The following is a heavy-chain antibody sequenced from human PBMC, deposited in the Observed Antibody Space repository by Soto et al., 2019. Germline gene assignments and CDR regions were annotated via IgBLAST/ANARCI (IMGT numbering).Heavy chain of an antibody. D-gene: IGHD5-12*01. CDR1: GGSISSGGYY. Sequence: SETLSRTWTVAGGSISSGGYYWSWIRQHPGKGLEWIGYIYYSGSTYYNPSLKSRVTISVDTSKNQFSLKLSSVTAADTAVYYCARASGYAPNLDFDYWGKGTLVTVSP. V-gene: IGHV4-31*02. J-gene: IGHJ4*02. CDR3: ARASGYAPNLDFDY. CDR2: IYYSGST.